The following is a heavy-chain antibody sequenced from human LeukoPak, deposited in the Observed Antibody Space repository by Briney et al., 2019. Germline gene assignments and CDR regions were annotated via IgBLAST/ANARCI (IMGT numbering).Heavy chain of an antibody. D-gene: IGHD3-10*01. V-gene: IGHV3-30-3*01. CDR2: ISYDGSNK. J-gene: IGHJ4*02. CDR3: SRKVRSGSLAGDPDY. Sequence: GGSLRLSCAASGFTFSSYAMHWVRQAPGKGLEWVAVISYDGSNKYYADSVKGRFTISRDNSKNTLYLQMNSLRAEDTAVYYCSRKVRSGSLAGDPDYWGQGTLVTVSS. CDR1: GFTFSSYA.